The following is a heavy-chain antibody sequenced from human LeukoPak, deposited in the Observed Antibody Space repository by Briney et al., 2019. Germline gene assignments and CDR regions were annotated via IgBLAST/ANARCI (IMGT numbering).Heavy chain of an antibody. V-gene: IGHV3-23*01. CDR2: ISGSGGST. J-gene: IGHJ4*02. D-gene: IGHD6-19*01. CDR1: GFTFSSYA. CDR3: ARRRAVADQFDY. Sequence: LTGGSLRLSCAASGFTFSSYAMSWVRQAPGKGLEWVSAISGSGGSTYYADSVKGRFTISRDNAKNSLYLQMNSLRAEDTAVYYCARRRAVADQFDYWGQGTLVTVSS.